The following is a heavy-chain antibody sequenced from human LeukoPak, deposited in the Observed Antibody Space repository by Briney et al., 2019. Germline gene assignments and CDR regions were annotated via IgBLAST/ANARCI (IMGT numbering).Heavy chain of an antibody. Sequence: SETLSLTCTVSGGSISSGGYYWSWIRQHPGKGLEWIGYIYYGGSTYYNPSLKSRVTISVDTSKNQFSLKLSSVTATDTAVYYCARESYCGGDCYRPAHKTDAFDIWGQGTMVTVSS. CDR3: ARESYCGGDCYRPAHKTDAFDI. D-gene: IGHD2-21*02. V-gene: IGHV4-31*03. CDR2: IYYGGST. J-gene: IGHJ3*02. CDR1: GGSISSGGYY.